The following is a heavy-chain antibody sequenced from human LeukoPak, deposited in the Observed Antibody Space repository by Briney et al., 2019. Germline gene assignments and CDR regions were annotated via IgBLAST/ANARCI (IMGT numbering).Heavy chain of an antibody. J-gene: IGHJ4*02. CDR1: GGSISSYY. CDR2: IYYSGST. V-gene: IGHV4-59*01. CDR3: ARTDIAVFDY. D-gene: IGHD6-19*01. Sequence: SETLSLTCTVSGGSISSYYWSWIRQPPGKGLEWIGHIYYSGSTNYNPSLKSRVTISVDTSKNQFSLKLSSVTAADTAVYYCARTDIAVFDYWGQGTLVTVSS.